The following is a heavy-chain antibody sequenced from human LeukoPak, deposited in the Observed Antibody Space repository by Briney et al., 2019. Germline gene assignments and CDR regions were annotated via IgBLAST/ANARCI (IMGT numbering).Heavy chain of an antibody. D-gene: IGHD3-10*01. Sequence: GESLKISCKGSGYSFTSYWIGWVRQMPGKGLEWMGIIYPGDSDTRYSPAFQGQVTVSADKSINTAYLQWSSLQASDTAMYYCARRIYDSRSYYLDYWGQGTLVTVSS. V-gene: IGHV5-51*01. CDR3: ARRIYDSRSYYLDY. CDR1: GYSFTSYW. CDR2: IYPGDSDT. J-gene: IGHJ4*02.